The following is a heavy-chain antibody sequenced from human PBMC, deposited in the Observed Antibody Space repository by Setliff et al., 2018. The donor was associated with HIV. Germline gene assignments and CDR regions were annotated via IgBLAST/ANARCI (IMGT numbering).Heavy chain of an antibody. D-gene: IGHD3-9*01. CDR1: GYTFTSYG. CDR2: INSFNAIT. Sequence: RASVKVSCKASGYTFTSYGISWVRQAPGQGLEWMGWINSFNAITNYAQKFQGRVTMTTETSTSTAYMELRSLRSDDTAVYYCARDLRGYNNWFDPWGQGTLVTVS. J-gene: IGHJ5*02. CDR3: ARDLRGYNNWFDP. V-gene: IGHV1-18*01.